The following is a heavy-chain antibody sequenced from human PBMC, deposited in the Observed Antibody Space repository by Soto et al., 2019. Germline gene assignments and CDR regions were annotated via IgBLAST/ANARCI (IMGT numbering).Heavy chain of an antibody. Sequence: SETLSLTWAFYGCFISESYWTLISQPPGKGLEWIGEINHVGGTNYNPSLKSRVTMSVDTSQNQFSLRLISVTAADTAMYFCVRIRYQLPSSVLWLDPWGQGTPVNVSA. D-gene: IGHD3-16*01. V-gene: IGHV4-34*01. CDR1: GCFISESY. CDR3: VRIRYQLPSSVLWLDP. J-gene: IGHJ5*02. CDR2: INHVGGT.